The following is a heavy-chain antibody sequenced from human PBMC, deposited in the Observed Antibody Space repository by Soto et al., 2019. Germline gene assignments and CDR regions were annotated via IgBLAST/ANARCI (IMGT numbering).Heavy chain of an antibody. V-gene: IGHV4-39*01. D-gene: IGHD3-9*01. Sequence: PSETLSLTCTVSGGSISSSSYYWGWIRQPPGKGLEWIGSIYYSGSTYYNPSLKSRVTISVDTSKNQFSLKLSSVTAADTAVYYCARPYYDILTGYPNWFDPWGQGTLVTVSS. CDR1: GGSISSSSYY. CDR3: ARPYYDILTGYPNWFDP. J-gene: IGHJ5*02. CDR2: IYYSGST.